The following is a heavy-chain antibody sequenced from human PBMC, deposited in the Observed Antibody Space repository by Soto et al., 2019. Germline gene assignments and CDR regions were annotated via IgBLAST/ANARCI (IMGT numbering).Heavy chain of an antibody. Sequence: PSETLSLTCTVSGGSIRIYYWSWIRQPPGKGLEWIGYIYHSGTTNYNPSLKSRVTMSVDTSKNQFSLNLNSMTAADTAMYYCARLRSSWSIDYWGQGTLVTVSS. CDR2: IYHSGTT. D-gene: IGHD6-13*01. V-gene: IGHV4-59*01. CDR3: ARLRSSWSIDY. CDR1: GGSIRIYY. J-gene: IGHJ4*02.